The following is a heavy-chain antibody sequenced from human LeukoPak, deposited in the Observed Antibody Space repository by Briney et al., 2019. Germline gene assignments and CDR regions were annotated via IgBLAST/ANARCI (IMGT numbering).Heavy chain of an antibody. CDR2: IYTGGNT. CDR3: ARGLIYSPNWFDP. J-gene: IGHJ5*02. V-gene: IGHV3-66*01. CDR1: GFTVSSNY. Sequence: GGCLRLSCAGSGFTVSSNYMSWVRQAPGKGLEWVSVIYTGGNTYYADSVKGRFTISRDNSKNTLYLQMNSLRAEDTAVYYCARGLIYSPNWFDPWGQGTLVTVSS. D-gene: IGHD4-11*01.